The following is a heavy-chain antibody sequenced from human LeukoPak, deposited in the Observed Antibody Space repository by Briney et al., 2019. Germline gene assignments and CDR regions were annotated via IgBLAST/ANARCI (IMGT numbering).Heavy chain of an antibody. CDR3: ARTGGSYFDY. D-gene: IGHD1-14*01. CDR2: IFYSGST. J-gene: IGHJ4*02. Sequence: SETLSLTCTVSGGSITSYYWSWIRQPPGKGLEWIGYIFYSGSTNYNHSLKSRVIISVDTSKNQFSLKLSSVTAADTSVYYCARTGGSYFDYWGQGTLVTVSS. CDR1: GGSITSYY. V-gene: IGHV4-59*01.